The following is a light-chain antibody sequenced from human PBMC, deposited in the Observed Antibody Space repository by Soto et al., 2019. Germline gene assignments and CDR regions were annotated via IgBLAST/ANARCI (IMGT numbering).Light chain of an antibody. CDR2: GNS. V-gene: IGLV1-40*01. CDR1: SSNIGAGYD. J-gene: IGLJ2*01. Sequence: QSVLTQPPSVSGAPGQRVTMSCTGSSSNIGAGYDVHWYQQLPGTAPKLLIYGNSNRPSGVPDRFSGSKSGTSASLAITGLQAEDEADYYCQSYDSSLSGLLFGGGTKLTVL. CDR3: QSYDSSLSGLL.